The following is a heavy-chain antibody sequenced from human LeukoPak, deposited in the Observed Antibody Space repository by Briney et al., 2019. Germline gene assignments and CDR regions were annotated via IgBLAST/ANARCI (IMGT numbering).Heavy chain of an antibody. CDR3: TTDGITYYYDSSGYYATL. Sequence: PGGSLRLSSAASGFTFSNAWMNWVRQAPGKGLEWVGRIKSKTDGGTTDYAAPVKGRFTISRDDSKNTLYLQMNSLKTEDTAVYYCTTDGITYYYDSSGYYATLWGQGTMVTVSS. J-gene: IGHJ3*01. D-gene: IGHD3-22*01. CDR2: IKSKTDGGTT. CDR1: GFTFSNAW. V-gene: IGHV3-15*07.